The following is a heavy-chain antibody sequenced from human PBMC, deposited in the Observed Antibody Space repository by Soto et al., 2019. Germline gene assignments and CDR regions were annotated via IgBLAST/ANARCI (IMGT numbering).Heavy chain of an antibody. CDR3: ARHPTSRVGASPNYYYYGMDV. CDR2: IYPGNSDT. J-gene: IGHJ6*02. D-gene: IGHD1-26*01. V-gene: IGHV5-51*01. Sequence: GESLKISCKGSGYSFTSYWIGWVRQMPGKGLEWMGIIYPGNSDTRYSPSFQGQVTISADKSISTAYLQWSSLKASDTAMYYCARHPTSRVGASPNYYYYGMDVWGQGTTGTVSS. CDR1: GYSFTSYW.